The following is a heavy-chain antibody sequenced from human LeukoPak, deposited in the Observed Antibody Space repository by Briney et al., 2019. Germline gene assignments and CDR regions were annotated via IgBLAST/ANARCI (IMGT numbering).Heavy chain of an antibody. D-gene: IGHD5-18*01. Sequence: GGSLRLSCAASGFTFSSYAMSWVRQAPGKGVEWVSAISGSGGSTYYAESVKGRFTISRDNSKNTLYLQMNSLRAEDTAVYYCAKGRRGYSYGYPYYYYYYYMDVWGKGTTVTVSS. CDR1: GFTFSSYA. V-gene: IGHV3-23*01. J-gene: IGHJ6*03. CDR3: AKGRRGYSYGYPYYYYYYYMDV. CDR2: ISGSGGST.